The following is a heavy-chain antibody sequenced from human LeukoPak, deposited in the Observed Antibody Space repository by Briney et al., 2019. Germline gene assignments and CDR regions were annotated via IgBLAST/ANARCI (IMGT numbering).Heavy chain of an antibody. CDR1: Y. J-gene: IGHJ5*02. CDR2: INHSGST. Sequence: YXXXXRQPPGXXXEGIGEINHSGSTNYNPSLKRAVTISVDTXXNQXSLKLSSVTAADTAVYYCAXXSXXXXFDPXGXGXLVTVSS. V-gene: IGHV4-34*01. CDR3: AXXSXXXXFDP.